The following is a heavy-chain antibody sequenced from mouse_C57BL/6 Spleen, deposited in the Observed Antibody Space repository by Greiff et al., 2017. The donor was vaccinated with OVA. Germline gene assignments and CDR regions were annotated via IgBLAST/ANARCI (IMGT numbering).Heavy chain of an antibody. Sequence: QVQLQQPGAELVKPGASVKLSCKASGYTFTSYWMQWVKQRPGQGLEWIGEIDPSDSYTNYNQKFKGKATLTVDTSSSTAYMQLSSLTSEDSAVYYCARSSNWVFDYWGQGTTLTVSS. CDR2: IDPSDSYT. D-gene: IGHD4-1*01. J-gene: IGHJ2*01. CDR1: GYTFTSYW. V-gene: IGHV1-50*01. CDR3: ARSSNWVFDY.